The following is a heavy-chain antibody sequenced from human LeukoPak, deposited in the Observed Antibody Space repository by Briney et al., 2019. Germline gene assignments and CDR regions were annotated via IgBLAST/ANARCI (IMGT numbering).Heavy chain of an antibody. CDR3: VRGLSSSDGWYYFDL. J-gene: IGHJ4*02. V-gene: IGHV3-30*04. CDR2: ISYDGGNN. CDR1: GFTFSSYA. D-gene: IGHD6-19*01. Sequence: PGGSLRLFCAASGFTFSSYAMHWVRQAPGKGLEWVAVISYDGGNNYYADSVKGRFTISRDNSKNTLYLQMNSLRPEDTAMYYCVRGLSSSDGWYYFDLWGQGTLVTVSS.